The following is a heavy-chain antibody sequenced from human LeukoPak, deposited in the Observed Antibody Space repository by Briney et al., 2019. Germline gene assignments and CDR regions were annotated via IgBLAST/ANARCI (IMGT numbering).Heavy chain of an antibody. CDR3: AIGYTGYTYYYYYGIDV. CDR2: IKKDGSEK. CDR1: GFTFSRYW. V-gene: IGHV3-7*01. Sequence: PGGSLRLSCAASGFTFSRYWMSWVRQARGKGLEWVANIKKDGSEKYYVDSVKGPFTISRDNAKNSLYLQMNSLRAEDTAVYYCAIGYTGYTYYYYYGIDVWGQGTTVTVSS. D-gene: IGHD5-18*01. J-gene: IGHJ6*02.